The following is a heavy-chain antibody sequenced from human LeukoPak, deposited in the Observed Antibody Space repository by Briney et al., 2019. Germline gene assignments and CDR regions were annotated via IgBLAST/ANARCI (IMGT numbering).Heavy chain of an antibody. CDR2: INHSGSI. CDR3: ALAAAGPSPFDY. V-gene: IGHV4-34*01. J-gene: IGHJ4*02. Sequence: SETLSLTCAVYGGSFSGYYWSWIRQPPGKGLEWIGEINHSGSINYNPSLKSRVTISVDTSKNQFSLKLSSVTAADTAVYYCALAAAGPSPFDYWGQGTLVTVSS. CDR1: GGSFSGYY. D-gene: IGHD6-13*01.